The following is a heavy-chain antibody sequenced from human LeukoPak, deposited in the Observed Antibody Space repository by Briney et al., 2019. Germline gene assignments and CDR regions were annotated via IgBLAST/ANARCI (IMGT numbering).Heavy chain of an antibody. CDR2: ISGSGYST. J-gene: IGHJ5*02. D-gene: IGHD6-13*01. CDR1: AFTFNSYA. V-gene: IGHV3-23*02. CDR3: AKGVGIEGAGHFDP. Sequence: GSLRLYCAASAFTFNSYAMTWVRQAPGQGLEWVLSISGSGYSTYYGDSLKGRFTISRDNSKNTLYLQMNSLRGENTVVYYCAKGVGIEGAGHFDPWGQGTVVTVSS.